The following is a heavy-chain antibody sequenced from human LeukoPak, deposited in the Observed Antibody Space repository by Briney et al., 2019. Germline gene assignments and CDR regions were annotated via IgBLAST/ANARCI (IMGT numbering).Heavy chain of an antibody. CDR1: GFTFSSYA. V-gene: IGHV3-30-3*01. CDR2: ISYDGSNK. CDR3: ARDHRGGYDPDYFDY. D-gene: IGHD5-12*01. J-gene: IGHJ4*02. Sequence: PGRSLRLSCAASGFTFSSYAMHWVRQAPGKGLEWVAVISYDGSNKYYADSVKGRFTISRDNSKNTLYLQMNSLRAEDTAVYYWARDHRGGYDPDYFDYWGQGTLVTVSS.